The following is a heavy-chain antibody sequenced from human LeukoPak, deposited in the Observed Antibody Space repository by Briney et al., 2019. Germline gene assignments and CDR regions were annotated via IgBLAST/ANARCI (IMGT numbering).Heavy chain of an antibody. D-gene: IGHD1-26*01. V-gene: IGHV4-34*01. J-gene: IGHJ3*02. CDR1: GGSFSGYY. Sequence: KTSETLSLTCAVYGGSFSGYYWSWIRQPPGKGLEWIGEINHSGSTNYNPSLKSRVTISVDTSKNQFSLKLCSVTAADTAVYYCARVGSGSYLGDAFDIWGQGTMVTVSS. CDR2: INHSGST. CDR3: ARVGSGSYLGDAFDI.